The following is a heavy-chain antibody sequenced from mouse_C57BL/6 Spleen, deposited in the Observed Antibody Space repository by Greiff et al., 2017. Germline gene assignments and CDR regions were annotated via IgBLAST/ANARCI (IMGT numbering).Heavy chain of an antibody. D-gene: IGHD1-1*01. V-gene: IGHV1-82*01. J-gene: IGHJ2*01. CDR3: ARSYGDY. CDR1: GYAFSSSW. Sequence: QVQLKESGPELVKPGASVKISCKASGYAFSSSWMNWVKQRPGKGLEWIGRIYPGDGDTNYNGKFKGKATLTADKSSSTAYMQLSSLPSEDSAVYFCARSYGDYWGQGTTLTVSS. CDR2: IYPGDGDT.